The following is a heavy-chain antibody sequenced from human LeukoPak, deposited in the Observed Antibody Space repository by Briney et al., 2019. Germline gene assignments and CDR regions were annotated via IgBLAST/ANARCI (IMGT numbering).Heavy chain of an antibody. V-gene: IGHV6-1*01. CDR3: ARDSDGRGKTCFDC. CDR2: TYYRSKWYN. J-gene: IGHJ4*02. CDR1: GDSVSSNSAA. Sequence: SQTLSLTCAISGDSVSSNSAAWNWIRQSPLRGLEWLGRTYYRSKWYNDYAGSVKSRIIINPDTSRNQFSLQLNSVTPEDTAVYYYARDSDGRGKTCFDCWGQGTLVTVSS. D-gene: IGHD3-16*01.